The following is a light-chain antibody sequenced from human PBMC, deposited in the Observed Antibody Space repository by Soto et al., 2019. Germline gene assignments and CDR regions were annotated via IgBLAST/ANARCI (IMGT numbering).Light chain of an antibody. J-gene: IGKJ3*01. CDR3: QQYSTSPPSLFT. CDR1: QIVSSDY. Sequence: EIVLTQSPGTLSLSPGERATLSCRASQIVSSDYLAWYQQKPVQAPRLLIYGASSRATGIPDRFSGSGSGTDFTLTISRLEPEDFAVYYCQQYSTSPPSLFTFGPGTKVDIK. CDR2: GAS. V-gene: IGKV3-20*01.